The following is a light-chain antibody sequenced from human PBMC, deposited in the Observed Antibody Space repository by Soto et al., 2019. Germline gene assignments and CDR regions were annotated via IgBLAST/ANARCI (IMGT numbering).Light chain of an antibody. CDR2: GAS. V-gene: IGKV3-20*01. CDR3: QQYGSSPPWT. CDR1: QSVSSSY. Sequence: EIVLTHSPCTLSLSPGERDTHSCRASQSVSSSYLAWYQQKPGQAPRLLIYGASSRATGIPDRFSGSGSGTDFTLTISRLEPEDFAVYYCQQYGSSPPWTFGQGTKVDIK. J-gene: IGKJ1*01.